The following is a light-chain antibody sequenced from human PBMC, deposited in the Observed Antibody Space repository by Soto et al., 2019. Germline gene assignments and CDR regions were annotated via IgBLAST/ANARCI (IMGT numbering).Light chain of an antibody. CDR1: SSDVGYYDY. V-gene: IGLV2-14*01. Sequence: QSALTQPASVSESPGQSITISCTGTSSDVGYYDYVSWYQEHPGKAPKLMIYDVSNRPSGVSDRFSGSKSGNTASLSISGLQAEDEADYYCSSYTTSNTLVFGSGTKLTVL. CDR3: SSYTTSNTLV. J-gene: IGLJ1*01. CDR2: DVS.